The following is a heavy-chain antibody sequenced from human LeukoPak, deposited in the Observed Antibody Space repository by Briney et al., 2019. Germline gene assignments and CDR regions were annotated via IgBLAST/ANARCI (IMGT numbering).Heavy chain of an antibody. J-gene: IGHJ6*02. Sequence: SWIRQHPWKGLEWIGYIYYSGSTYYNPSLKSRVTISVDTSKNQFSLKLSSVTAADTAVYYCARGFFGVPTNVWGQGTTVTVSS. CDR3: ARGFFGVPTNV. V-gene: IGHV4-31*02. CDR2: IYYSGST. D-gene: IGHD3-10*01.